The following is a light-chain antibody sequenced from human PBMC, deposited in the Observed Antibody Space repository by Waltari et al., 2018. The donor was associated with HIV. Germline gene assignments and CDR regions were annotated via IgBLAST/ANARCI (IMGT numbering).Light chain of an antibody. CDR2: KDG. CDR3: QAWDSDTPKV. Sequence: SYELTQPPSVSVSPGQTASIPCSGDKLGDKYACWYQQKPGQSPVLVIYKDGKRPSGTPERFSGFNSGNTATLTISGTQAMDEADYYCQAWDSDTPKVFGGGTKLTVL. CDR1: KLGDKY. V-gene: IGLV3-1*01. J-gene: IGLJ2*01.